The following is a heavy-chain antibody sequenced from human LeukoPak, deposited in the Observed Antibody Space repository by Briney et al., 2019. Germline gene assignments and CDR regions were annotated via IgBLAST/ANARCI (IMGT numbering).Heavy chain of an antibody. D-gene: IGHD2-2*01. CDR2: LNWNGGRT. CDR3: AKGGSFVVVPADPLGY. V-gene: IGHV3-20*04. CDR1: GFTFDDYG. J-gene: IGHJ4*02. Sequence: GGSLRLSCAASGFTFDDYGMSWVRQAPGKGLEWVSNLNWNGGRTGYADSVKGRFTISRDNAKNTLNLQMNSLRAEDTAVYYCAKGGSFVVVPADPLGYWGQGTLVTVSS.